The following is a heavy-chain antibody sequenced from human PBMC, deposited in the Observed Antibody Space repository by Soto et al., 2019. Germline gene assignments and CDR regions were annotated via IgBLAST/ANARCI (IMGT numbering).Heavy chain of an antibody. D-gene: IGHD1-26*01. J-gene: IGHJ4*02. Sequence: VQLVQSGAEVKQPGASVKVSCTASGCTFSSYTVTWVRQAPGQGLEWMGRIVPIGGTTDYSQNCQGRLTITADESATTGYMELSSLTSDDTARYYCAIGSTYSGEFEFWGQGTLVTVSS. CDR1: GCTFSSYT. CDR2: IVPIGGTT. CDR3: AIGSTYSGEFEF. V-gene: IGHV1-69*18.